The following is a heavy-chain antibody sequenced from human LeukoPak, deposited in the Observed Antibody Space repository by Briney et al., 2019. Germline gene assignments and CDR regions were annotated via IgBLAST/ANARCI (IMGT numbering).Heavy chain of an antibody. CDR3: ASGDYGDYPSDY. CDR1: GYTFTSYG. V-gene: IGHV1-18*01. J-gene: IGHJ4*02. Sequence: ASVKVSCKASGYTFTSYGISWVRQAPGQGLEWMGWISAYNGNTNYAQKLQGRVTMTTDTSTSSAYMELRSLRSDDTAVYYCASGDYGDYPSDYRGQGTLVTVSP. CDR2: ISAYNGNT. D-gene: IGHD4-17*01.